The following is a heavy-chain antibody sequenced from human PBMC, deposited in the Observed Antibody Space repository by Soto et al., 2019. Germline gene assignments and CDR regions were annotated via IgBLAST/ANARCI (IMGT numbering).Heavy chain of an antibody. V-gene: IGHV6-1*01. D-gene: IGHD3-22*01. CDR3: ARDRLYYDSSGPSRGMDV. Sequence: SQTLSLTCVISGDSVSSNSAAWNWIRQSPSRGLEWLGRTYYRSKWYNDYAVSVKSRITINPDTSKNQFSLQLNSVTPEDTAVYYCARDRLYYDSSGPSRGMDVWGQGTTVTVSS. CDR2: TYYRSKWYN. J-gene: IGHJ6*02. CDR1: GDSVSSNSAA.